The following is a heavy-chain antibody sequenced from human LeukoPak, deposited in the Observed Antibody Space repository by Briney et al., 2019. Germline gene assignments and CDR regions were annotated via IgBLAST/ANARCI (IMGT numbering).Heavy chain of an antibody. CDR3: AKGGWSDRFDF. Sequence: PGGSLILSCGASGFTFSDYAMTWVRQAPGKGLAWVSTITYGGERTYYADSVKGRYTISRDNSKNILYLQMNSLRGDDTGDYYCAKGGWSDRFDFWGQGTRVTVSS. CDR1: GFTFSDYA. CDR2: ITYGGERT. D-gene: IGHD3-3*01. V-gene: IGHV3-23*01. J-gene: IGHJ4*02.